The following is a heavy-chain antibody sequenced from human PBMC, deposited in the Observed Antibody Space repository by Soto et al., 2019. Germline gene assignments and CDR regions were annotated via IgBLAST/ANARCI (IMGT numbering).Heavy chain of an antibody. D-gene: IGHD4-17*01. J-gene: IGHJ4*02. CDR2: IRGSSGTT. Sequence: EVQLVESGGGLVQPGGSLRLSCAASGFTFSSYNMHWVRQAPGKGLEWVSPIRGSSGTTYADAVKGRFTISRDNAENSLYLQMNSLRDEDTAVYYCARDEGDYANNDYWGQGTLVRVSS. CDR1: GFTFSSYN. CDR3: ARDEGDYANNDY. V-gene: IGHV3-48*02.